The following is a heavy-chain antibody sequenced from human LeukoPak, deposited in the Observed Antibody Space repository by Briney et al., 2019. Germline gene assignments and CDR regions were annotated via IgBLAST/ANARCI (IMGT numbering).Heavy chain of an antibody. V-gene: IGHV3-21*01. CDR3: ARDGPYSGYYFDY. CDR2: ISSSSSYI. D-gene: IGHD6-19*01. Sequence: ASGFTFSSXXXXXVRQXPGKXXXXXSSISSSSSYIYYADSVKGRFTISRDNAKKSLYLQMNSLRAEDTAVYYCARDGPYSGYYFDYWGQGTLVTVSS. J-gene: IGHJ4*02. CDR1: GFTFSSXX.